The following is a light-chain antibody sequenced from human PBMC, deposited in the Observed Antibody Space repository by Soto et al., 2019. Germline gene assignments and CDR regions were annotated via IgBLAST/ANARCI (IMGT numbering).Light chain of an antibody. CDR2: EDI. J-gene: IGLJ1*01. CDR1: SSDVGSYNL. Sequence: QSALTQPASVSGSPGQSITISCTGTSSDVGSYNLVSWYQQHPGKAPKVLIYEDIKRPSGVSNRFSGSKSDNTASLTISGLQAEDEADYYCCSYAERSTYVFGTGTKLTVL. V-gene: IGLV2-23*01. CDR3: CSYAERSTYV.